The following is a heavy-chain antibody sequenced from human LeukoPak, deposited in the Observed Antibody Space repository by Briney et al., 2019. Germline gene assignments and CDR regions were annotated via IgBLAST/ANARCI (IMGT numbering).Heavy chain of an antibody. CDR3: ARVVDGYNPEREYYFDY. Sequence: GSSVKVSCKASGGTFSSYAISWVRQAPGQGLEWMGGIIPIFGTANYAQKFQGRVTITTDESTSTAYMELSSLRSEDTAVYYCARVVDGYNPEREYYFDYWGQGTLVTVSS. CDR2: IIPIFGTA. J-gene: IGHJ4*02. V-gene: IGHV1-69*05. CDR1: GGTFSSYA. D-gene: IGHD5-24*01.